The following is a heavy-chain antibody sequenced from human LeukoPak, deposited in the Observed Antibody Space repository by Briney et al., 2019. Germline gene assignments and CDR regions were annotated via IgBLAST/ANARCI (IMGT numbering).Heavy chain of an antibody. CDR1: GYSFTSYW. Sequence: PGESLKISCKGSGYSFTSYWIGWVRQMPGKGLEWVGSIYPGDSDTRYSPSFQVQVTISADKSISTAYLQWSSLKASDTAMYYCARRGYNWNSHYYMDVWGKGTTVTVSS. CDR3: ARRGYNWNSHYYMDV. D-gene: IGHD1-7*01. CDR2: IYPGDSDT. J-gene: IGHJ6*03. V-gene: IGHV5-51*01.